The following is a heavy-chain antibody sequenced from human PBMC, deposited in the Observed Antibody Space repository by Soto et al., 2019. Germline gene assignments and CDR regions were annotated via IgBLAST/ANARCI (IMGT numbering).Heavy chain of an antibody. D-gene: IGHD6-19*01. V-gene: IGHV1-8*01. CDR2: MNHNSGNT. CDR1: GYTFTSYD. CDR3: ALVIKSGWYFY. J-gene: IGHJ4*02. Sequence: ASVKVSYMASGYTFTSYDINGVRQATGKGLEWMGWMNHNSGNTGYAQKFQGTVTMTRNTSISTAYMELTSLRYEDTAVYYCALVIKSGWYFYWGQGTLVTVCS.